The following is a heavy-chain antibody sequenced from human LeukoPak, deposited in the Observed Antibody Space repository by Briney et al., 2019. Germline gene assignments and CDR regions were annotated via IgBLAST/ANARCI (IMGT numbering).Heavy chain of an antibody. CDR2: ISGSGGST. CDR1: GFTFSSYA. CDR3: AKRSGQSGGSCVY. Sequence: QPGGSLRLSCAASGFTFSSYAMSWVRQAPGKGLEWVSAISGSGGSTYYADSVKGRFTISRDNSKNTLYLQMNSLRAEHTAVYYCAKRSGQSGGSCVYWGQGTLVTVSS. V-gene: IGHV3-23*01. D-gene: IGHD2-15*01. J-gene: IGHJ4*02.